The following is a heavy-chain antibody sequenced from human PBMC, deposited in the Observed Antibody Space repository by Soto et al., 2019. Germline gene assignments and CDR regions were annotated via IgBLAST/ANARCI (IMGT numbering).Heavy chain of an antibody. CDR1: GGTFSNSG. Sequence: HLVQSGAEVKKPGSSLKVSCKASGGTFSNSGINWVRQAAGQRPEWLGWMNPANGNAAFARHFQGRVTMTRDTSTDTAYMELGGLSSGDTAIYYCARAVGIAVTGLDLWGPGTLVTVS. V-gene: IGHV1-8*02. CDR2: MNPANGNA. J-gene: IGHJ5*02. D-gene: IGHD6-19*01. CDR3: ARAVGIAVTGLDL.